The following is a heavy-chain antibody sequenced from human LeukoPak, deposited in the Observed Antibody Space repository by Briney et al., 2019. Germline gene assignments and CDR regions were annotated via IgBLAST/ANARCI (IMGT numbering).Heavy chain of an antibody. J-gene: IGHJ3*02. Sequence: ASVKVSCKASGYTFTSYDINWVRQATGQGLEWMGWMNPNSGNTGYAQKFQGRVTMTRNTSISTAYMELSSLRSEDTAVYYCASSGMATVAGAFDIWGQGTMATVSS. D-gene: IGHD5-24*01. CDR1: GYTFTSYD. V-gene: IGHV1-8*01. CDR2: MNPNSGNT. CDR3: ASSGMATVAGAFDI.